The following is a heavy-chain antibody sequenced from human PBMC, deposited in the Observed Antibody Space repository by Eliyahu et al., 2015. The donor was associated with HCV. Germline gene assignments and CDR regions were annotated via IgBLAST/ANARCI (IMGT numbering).Heavy chain of an antibody. J-gene: IGHJ4*02. D-gene: IGHD1-26*01. Sequence: QVQLQQSGPRLVKPSQTLSLTCAISGDTVSSKSAAWSWIRQSPSRGLEWLGRTYYRSKWYNEYAVSVKSRIIIKPDTSKNQFSLQLDSVTSEDTAVYYCARLHSGGRGDVDSWGQGTLVTVSS. CDR3: ARLHSGGRGDVDS. CDR2: TYYRSKWYN. V-gene: IGHV6-1*01. CDR1: GDTVSSKSAA.